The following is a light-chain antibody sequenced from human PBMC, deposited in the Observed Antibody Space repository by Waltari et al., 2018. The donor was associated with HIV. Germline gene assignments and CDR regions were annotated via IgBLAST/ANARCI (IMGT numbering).Light chain of an antibody. V-gene: IGLV2-11*01. Sequence: VSGSPGQSVTISCTGTSSDVGGYNYVSWYQQHPGKAPKLMIYDVSKRPSGVPDRFSGSKSGNTASLTISGLQAEDEADYYCCSYAGSYTFVVFGGGTKLTVL. CDR1: SSDVGGYNY. J-gene: IGLJ2*01. CDR2: DVS. CDR3: CSYAGSYTFVV.